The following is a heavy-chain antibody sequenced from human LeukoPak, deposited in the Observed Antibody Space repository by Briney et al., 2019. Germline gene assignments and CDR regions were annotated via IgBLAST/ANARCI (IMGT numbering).Heavy chain of an antibody. D-gene: IGHD2-2*01. CDR3: ARDLSFLSLVVPAAANPRHYYYYGMDV. J-gene: IGHJ6*02. V-gene: IGHV1-24*01. CDR1: GYTLTELS. CDR2: FDPEDGET. Sequence: EASVKVSCKVSGYTLTELSMHWVRQAPGKGLEWVGGFDPEDGETIYAQKFQGRVTMTRDTSISTAYMELSRLRSDDTAVYYCARDLSFLSLVVPAAANPRHYYYYGMDVWGQGTTVTVSS.